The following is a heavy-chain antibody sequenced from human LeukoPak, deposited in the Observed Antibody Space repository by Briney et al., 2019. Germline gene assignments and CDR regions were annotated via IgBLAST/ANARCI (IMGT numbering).Heavy chain of an antibody. CDR1: GFSFTAYS. V-gene: IGHV3-48*01. Sequence: GGSLRLSCAASGFSFTAYSMNWVRQAPGRGLEWISYIGPGGDIYYADSVTGRFTVSRDTAKNSLYLQMNGLRVEDTAVYYCARRFDSWGQGTLVTISS. CDR3: ARRFDS. CDR2: IGPGGDI. J-gene: IGHJ4*02.